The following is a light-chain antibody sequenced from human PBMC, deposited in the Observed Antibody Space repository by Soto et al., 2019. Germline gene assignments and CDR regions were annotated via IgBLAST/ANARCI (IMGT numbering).Light chain of an antibody. Sequence: QSALTQPPSASGSPGQSVTISCTGTSSDVGGYNYVSWYQQHPGKAPKLMIYEVSKRPSGVPDRFSGSKSGNTASLTVSGLKAEDEADYYCSSYAGSNNFVFGTGTKVTV. CDR3: SSYAGSNNFV. V-gene: IGLV2-8*01. J-gene: IGLJ1*01. CDR2: EVS. CDR1: SSDVGGYNY.